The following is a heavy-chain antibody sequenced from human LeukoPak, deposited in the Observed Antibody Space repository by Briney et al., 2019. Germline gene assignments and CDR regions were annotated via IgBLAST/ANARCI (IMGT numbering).Heavy chain of an antibody. J-gene: IGHJ6*02. CDR2: IIPIFGTA. D-gene: IGHD3-22*01. CDR3: ASFVQYYYDSSGYYFLDYYYYGMDV. V-gene: IGHV1-69*13. CDR1: GGTFSSYA. Sequence: SVKVSCKASGGTFSSYAISWVRQAPGQGLEWMGGIIPIFGTANYAQKFQGRVTITADESTSTAYMELSSLRSEDTAVYYCASFVQYYYDSSGYYFLDYYYYGMDVWGQGTTVTVSS.